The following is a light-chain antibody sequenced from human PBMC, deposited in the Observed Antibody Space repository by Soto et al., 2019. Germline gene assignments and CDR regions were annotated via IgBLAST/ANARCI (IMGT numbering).Light chain of an antibody. CDR2: EDN. V-gene: IGLV6-57*04. CDR1: DGSVASTY. CDR3: QSYDSSNPWV. J-gene: IGLJ3*02. Sequence: NFMLTQPHSVSESPGKTVTISCTRSDGSVASTYVQWYQQRPGSAPTTVIYEDNRRPSGVPDRFSGSIDTSSNSASLTISGLKPEDEADYYCQSYDSSNPWVFGGGTKLTVL.